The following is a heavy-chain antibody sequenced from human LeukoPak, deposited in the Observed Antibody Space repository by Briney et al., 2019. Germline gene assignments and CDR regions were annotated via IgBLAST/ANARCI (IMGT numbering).Heavy chain of an antibody. J-gene: IGHJ4*02. CDR2: INPSGGST. V-gene: IGHV1-46*01. D-gene: IGHD3-16*01. CDR1: GGTFSSYA. CDR3: ARDSSLTGEDY. Sequence: ASVKVSCKASGGTFSSYAISWVRQAPGQGLEWMGIINPSGGSTSYAQKFQGRVTMTRDTSTSTVYMELSSLRSEDTAVYYCARDSSLTGEDYWGQGTLVTVSS.